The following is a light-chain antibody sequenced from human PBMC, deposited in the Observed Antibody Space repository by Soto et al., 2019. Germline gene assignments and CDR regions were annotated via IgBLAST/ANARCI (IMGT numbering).Light chain of an antibody. J-gene: IGKJ2*01. CDR2: GAS. V-gene: IGKV3-20*01. Sequence: IVLTQSPGTLSLSPGERATLSCRASQSVSSNYLAWYQQKPGQAPRLLIFGASSRATGIPDRFSGSGSGTDFTLTISRVEPEDFAVYYHHQYRNSAPYTFGQGTKLEIK. CDR3: HQYRNSAPYT. CDR1: QSVSSNY.